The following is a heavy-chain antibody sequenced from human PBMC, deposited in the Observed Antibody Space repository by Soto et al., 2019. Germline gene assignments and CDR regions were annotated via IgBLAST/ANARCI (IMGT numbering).Heavy chain of an antibody. V-gene: IGHV1-18*01. CDR3: ARSGQNWNYILDY. D-gene: IGHD1-7*01. CDR2: ISPYSGNT. Sequence: QVQLVQSGAEVKKPGASVKVSCKASGYTFTNYGIIWVRQAPGQGLDWMGWISPYSGNTNYAQDLQDRVTMTTDTSTNTAYMELRSLRSDDTAVYYCARSGQNWNYILDYWGQGTLVTVSS. CDR1: GYTFTNYG. J-gene: IGHJ4*02.